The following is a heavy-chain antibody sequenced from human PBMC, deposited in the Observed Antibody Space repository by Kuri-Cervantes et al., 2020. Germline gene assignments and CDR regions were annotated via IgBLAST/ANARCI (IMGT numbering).Heavy chain of an antibody. J-gene: IGHJ3*02. Sequence: ASVNVSCKASGYAFTNYGISWVRQAPGQGLDWMGWISGYNGATRYAQKFQDRFIMTTDTSTTTAYMELGSLRSDDTAVYYCARPTGDHAFDIWGQGTMVTVSS. CDR3: ARPTGDHAFDI. D-gene: IGHD7-27*01. CDR2: ISGYNGAT. CDR1: GYAFTNYG. V-gene: IGHV1-18*01.